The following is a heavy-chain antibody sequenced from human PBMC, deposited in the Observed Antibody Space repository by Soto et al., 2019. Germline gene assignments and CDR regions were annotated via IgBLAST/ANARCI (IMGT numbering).Heavy chain of an antibody. CDR3: ARVYDFWSAWGYFDY. Sequence: QVQLVQSGAEVKKPGASVKVSCKASGYTFTSYYMHWVRQAPGQGLEWMAIIKPSGGSTSYAQKFQGRVTMTRDTSTSTVYMELSSLRSEDTAVYYCARVYDFWSAWGYFDYWGQGTLVTVSS. V-gene: IGHV1-46*01. J-gene: IGHJ4*02. CDR1: GYTFTSYY. CDR2: IKPSGGST. D-gene: IGHD3-3*01.